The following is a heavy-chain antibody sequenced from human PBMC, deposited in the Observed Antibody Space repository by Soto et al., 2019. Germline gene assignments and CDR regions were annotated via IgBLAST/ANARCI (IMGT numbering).Heavy chain of an antibody. CDR1: GYTFSNFG. V-gene: IGHV1-18*04. D-gene: IGHD1-26*01. CDR3: ARARMYSGAYHDY. Sequence: AASVKVSCKASGYTFSNFGINWVRQAPGQGLEWMGWITPYNGNANYAQKHQDRLTITTDTSTNTAYLELRSLRSDDTAVYFCARARMYSGAYHDYWGQGTPVTVSS. CDR2: ITPYNGNA. J-gene: IGHJ4*02.